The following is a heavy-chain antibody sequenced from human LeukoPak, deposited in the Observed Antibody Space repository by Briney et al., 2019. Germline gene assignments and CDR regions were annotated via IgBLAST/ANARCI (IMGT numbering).Heavy chain of an antibody. J-gene: IGHJ1*01. CDR1: GGSFSGYY. V-gene: IGHV4-34*01. CDR2: INHSGST. CDR3: ARSPYSSSWYNYFQH. Sequence: PSETLSLTCAVYGGSFSGYYWSWIRQPTGKGLEWIGEINHSGSTNYNPSLKSRVTISVDTSKNQFSLKLSSVTAADTAVYYCARSPYSSSWYNYFQHWGQGTLVTVSS. D-gene: IGHD6-13*01.